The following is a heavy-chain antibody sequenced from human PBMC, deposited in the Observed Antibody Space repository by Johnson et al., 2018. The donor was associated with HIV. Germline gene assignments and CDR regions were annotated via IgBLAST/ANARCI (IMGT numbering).Heavy chain of an antibody. J-gene: IGHJ3*02. V-gene: IGHV3-53*01. CDR2: IYSGGST. Sequence: PGRGLEWVSVIYSGGSTYYADSVKGRFTISRDNSKNTLYLQMNSLRAEDTAVYYCARHNAFDIWGQGTMVTVSS. CDR3: ARHNAFDI.